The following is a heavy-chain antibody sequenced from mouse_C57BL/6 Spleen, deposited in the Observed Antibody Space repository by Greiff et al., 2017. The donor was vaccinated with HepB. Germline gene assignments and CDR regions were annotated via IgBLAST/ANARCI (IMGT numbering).Heavy chain of an antibody. CDR2: IHPNSGST. CDR3: ARYRYYGTWYFDV. V-gene: IGHV1-64*01. J-gene: IGHJ1*03. CDR1: GYTFTSYW. D-gene: IGHD1-1*01. Sequence: QVQLQQPGAELVKPGASVKLSCKASGYTFTSYWMHWVKQRPGQGLEWIGMIHPNSGSTNYNEKFKSKATLTVDKSSSTAYMQLSSLTSEDSAVYYCARYRYYGTWYFDVWGTGTTVTVSS.